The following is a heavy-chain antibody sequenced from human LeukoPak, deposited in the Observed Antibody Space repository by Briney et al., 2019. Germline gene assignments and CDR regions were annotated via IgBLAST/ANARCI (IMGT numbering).Heavy chain of an antibody. J-gene: IGHJ4*02. CDR2: ISSDGSNR. CDR3: ASAAATMTNLRLVDY. CDR1: GLTFRNYA. V-gene: IGHV3-30-3*01. Sequence: GGSLRLSCTASGLTFRNYAMQWVRQAPGKGLERVTVISSDGSNRFYTDSVKGRFTISRDNSMNTLYLQMNSLNTEDTAVYYCASAAATMTNLRLVDYWGQGTLVTVSS. D-gene: IGHD4-17*01.